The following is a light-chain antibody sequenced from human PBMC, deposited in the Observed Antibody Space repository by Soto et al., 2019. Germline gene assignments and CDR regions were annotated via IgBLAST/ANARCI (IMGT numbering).Light chain of an antibody. CDR3: QHRSNWPLT. Sequence: EIVLTQSPATLSLSPGERDTLSCRASHSVGSDLAWYRQKPGQAPRLLIYDASNRATGIPARFSGSGSGTDFTLTISSLEPEDFAIYYCQHRSNWPLTFGGGTKVDIK. CDR2: DAS. CDR1: HSVGSD. J-gene: IGKJ4*01. V-gene: IGKV3-11*01.